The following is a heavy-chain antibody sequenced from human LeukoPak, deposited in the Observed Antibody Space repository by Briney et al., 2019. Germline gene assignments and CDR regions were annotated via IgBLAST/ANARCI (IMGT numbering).Heavy chain of an antibody. J-gene: IGHJ4*02. V-gene: IGHV3-13*01. CDR3: ARAAKTMVRGVIMGVDY. CDR1: GFTFSSYD. CDR2: IGTAGDT. Sequence: PGGSLRLSCAASGFTFSSYDMHWVRQATGKGLEWVSAIGTAGDTYYPGSVKGRFTISRENAKNSLYIQMNSLRAGDTAAYYCARAAKTMVRGVIMGVDYWGQGTLVTVSS. D-gene: IGHD3-10*01.